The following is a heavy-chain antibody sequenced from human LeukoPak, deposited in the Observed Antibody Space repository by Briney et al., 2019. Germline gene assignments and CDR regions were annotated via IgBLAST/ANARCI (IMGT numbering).Heavy chain of an antibody. D-gene: IGHD4-17*01. J-gene: IGHJ6*03. CDR2: IHYSGRT. Sequence: SETLSLTCSVSSGSIISNNDYWGWIRQPPGKGLEWIATIHYSGRTYYNPSLKSRGTISVDTSQNQLSLRLSSLTAADTAVYYCARSDYGDYHMDVWGKGTTVTISS. V-gene: IGHV4-39*01. CDR1: SGSIISNNDY. CDR3: ARSDYGDYHMDV.